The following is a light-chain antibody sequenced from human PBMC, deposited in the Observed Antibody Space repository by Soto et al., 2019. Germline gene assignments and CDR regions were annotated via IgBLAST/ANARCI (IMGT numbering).Light chain of an antibody. CDR3: QQYNNWPPKRT. CDR2: VAS. CDR1: QSVSSN. Sequence: EIVMTQSPATLSVSPGERATLSCRASQSVSSNLAWYQQKPGQAPRLLIYVASTRATGIPARFSGSGSGTEFTLTISSLPSADFAVYYCQQYNNWPPKRTCGQGTKVEIK. V-gene: IGKV3-15*01. J-gene: IGKJ1*01.